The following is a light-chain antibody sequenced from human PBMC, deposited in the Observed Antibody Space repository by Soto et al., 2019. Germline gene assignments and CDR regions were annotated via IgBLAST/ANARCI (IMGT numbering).Light chain of an antibody. V-gene: IGKV1-39*01. CDR2: GAS. J-gene: IGKJ2*01. Sequence: DIQMTQSPSSLSASVGDRVTITCRASQSVTSYLNWYQQKPGKAPKLLIYGASSLQRGVPSRFSGSGSGTDFTLTISSLQVQDSATYYCQQSYSTPYTFGQGTKLEI. CDR1: QSVTSY. CDR3: QQSYSTPYT.